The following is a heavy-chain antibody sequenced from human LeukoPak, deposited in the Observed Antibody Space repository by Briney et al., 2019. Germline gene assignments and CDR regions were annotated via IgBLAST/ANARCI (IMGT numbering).Heavy chain of an antibody. Sequence: PGGSLRLSCAASGFTFSSYGMHWVRQAPGKGLEWVAVISYDGSNKYYADSVKGRFTISRDNSKNTLYLQMNSLRAEDTAVYYCAKVIVVVTASHAFDIWGQGTMVTVSS. CDR1: GFTFSSYG. CDR2: ISYDGSNK. V-gene: IGHV3-30*18. CDR3: AKVIVVVTASHAFDI. J-gene: IGHJ3*02. D-gene: IGHD2-21*02.